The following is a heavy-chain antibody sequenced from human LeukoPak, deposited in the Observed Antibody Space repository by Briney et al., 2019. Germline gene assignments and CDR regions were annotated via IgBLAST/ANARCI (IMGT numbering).Heavy chain of an antibody. CDR2: IYSGGST. D-gene: IGHD3-3*02. CDR3: AREISSHFDY. CDR1: GFTVSSNY. J-gene: IGHJ4*02. V-gene: IGHV3-66*01. Sequence: GGSLRLSCAASGFTVSSNYMSWVRQAPGKGLEWVSVIYSGGSTYYADSVKGRFIISRDNSKNTLYLQMNSLRAEDTAVYYCAREISSHFDYWGQGTLVTVSS.